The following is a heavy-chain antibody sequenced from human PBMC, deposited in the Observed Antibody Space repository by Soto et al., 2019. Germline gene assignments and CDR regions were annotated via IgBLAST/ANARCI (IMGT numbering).Heavy chain of an antibody. V-gene: IGHV3-21*01. CDR2: NSSSSSYI. Sequence: EVQLVESGGGLVKPGGSLRLSCAASGFTFSTYSMNWVRQDPGKGLEWVSSNSSSSSYIYYADSVKGRFTISRDNAKNSLDLQMNSLRAEDTAVYYCARYDSSGYYWPYYYYGMDVWDQGTTVTVSS. D-gene: IGHD3-22*01. CDR3: ARYDSSGYYWPYYYYGMDV. J-gene: IGHJ6*02. CDR1: GFTFSTYS.